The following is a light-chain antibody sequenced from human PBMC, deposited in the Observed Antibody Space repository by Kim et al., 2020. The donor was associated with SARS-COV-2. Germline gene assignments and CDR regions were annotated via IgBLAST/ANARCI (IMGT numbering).Light chain of an antibody. V-gene: IGKV1-16*02. Sequence: DIQMTQSPSSLSASVGDRVTITCRASQVINNYLAWFQEKPGKPPKSLIYGASSLQSGVPSKFSGSASGTVFTLTISSLEPDDFATYYCQQYYSYPMTFGQGTRLEI. J-gene: IGKJ5*01. CDR1: QVINNY. CDR3: QQYYSYPMT. CDR2: GAS.